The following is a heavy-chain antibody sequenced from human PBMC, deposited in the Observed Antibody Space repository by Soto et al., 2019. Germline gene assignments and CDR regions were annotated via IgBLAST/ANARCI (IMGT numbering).Heavy chain of an antibody. CDR3: AKVLTYWNYGYGMDV. CDR1: GFTFSSYG. J-gene: IGHJ6*02. D-gene: IGHD1-7*01. Sequence: PGGSLRLSCAASGFTFSSYGMHWVRQAPGKGLEWVAVISYDGSNKYYADSVKGRFTISRDNSKNTLYLQMNSLRAEDTAVYYCAKVLTYWNYGYGMDVWGQGTTVTVSS. V-gene: IGHV3-30*18. CDR2: ISYDGSNK.